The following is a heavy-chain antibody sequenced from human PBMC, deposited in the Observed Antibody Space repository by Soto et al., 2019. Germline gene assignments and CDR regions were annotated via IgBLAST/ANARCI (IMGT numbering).Heavy chain of an antibody. CDR2: MNPNSGNT. CDR1: GYTFTSYD. J-gene: IGHJ6*02. V-gene: IGHV1-8*01. CDR3: ARRGYSSSWYYYYYFGMDV. D-gene: IGHD6-13*01. Sequence: QVQLVQSGAEVKKPGASVKVSCKASGYTFTSYDINWVRQATGQGLEWMGWMNPNSGNTGYAQKFQGRVTMTRNTSISTAYMDLSSLRSEDTAVYYCARRGYSSSWYYYYYFGMDVWGQGTTVTFSS.